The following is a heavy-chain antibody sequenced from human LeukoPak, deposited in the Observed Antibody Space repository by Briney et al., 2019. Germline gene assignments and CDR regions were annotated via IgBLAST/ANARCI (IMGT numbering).Heavy chain of an antibody. CDR2: IYYSGST. J-gene: IGHJ3*02. Sequence: SETLSLTCTVSGGSISSGDYYWSWIRQPPGKGLEWIGYIYYSGSTYYNPSLKSRVTISVDTSKNQFSLKLSSVTAADAAVYYCASRMYMTVGNSAFDIWGQGTMVTVSS. V-gene: IGHV4-30-4*01. CDR1: GGSISSGDYY. D-gene: IGHD3-22*01. CDR3: ASRMYMTVGNSAFDI.